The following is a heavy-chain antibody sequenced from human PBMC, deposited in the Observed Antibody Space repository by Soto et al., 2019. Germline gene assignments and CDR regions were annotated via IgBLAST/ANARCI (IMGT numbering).Heavy chain of an antibody. CDR2: MNPNSGNT. J-gene: IGHJ4*02. D-gene: IGHD3-22*01. CDR1: GYAFTSYD. V-gene: IGHV1-8*01. CDR3: ARRYDSSGYYYPY. Sequence: GASVKVSCKASGYAFTSYDINWVRQATGQGLEWMRWMNPNSGNTGCAQKFQGRVTMTRNTSISTAYMELSSLRSEDTAVYYCARRYDSSGYYYPYWGQGTLVTVS.